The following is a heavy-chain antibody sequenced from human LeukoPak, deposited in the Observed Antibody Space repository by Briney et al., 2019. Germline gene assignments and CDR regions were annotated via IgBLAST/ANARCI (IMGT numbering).Heavy chain of an antibody. D-gene: IGHD3-22*01. Sequence: PSETLSLTCAVSGGSISSSNWRSWVRQPPGKGLEWIGEIYHSGSTNYNPSLKSRVTISVDKSKNQFSLKLSSVTAADTAVYYCARDPGYYDSSGYYSHLFDYWGQGTLVTVSS. J-gene: IGHJ4*02. CDR1: GGSISSSNW. CDR2: IYHSGST. CDR3: ARDPGYYDSSGYYSHLFDY. V-gene: IGHV4-4*02.